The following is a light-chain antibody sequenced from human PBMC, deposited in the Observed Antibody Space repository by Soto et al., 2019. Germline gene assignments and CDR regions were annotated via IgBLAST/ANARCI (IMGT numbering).Light chain of an antibody. CDR3: QHYGSSRT. J-gene: IGKJ1*01. Sequence: EIVLTQSPGTLSLSPGERATLSCRASQSVSTSYLAWYQHKPGQAPRLLIYGASRRATGVPDRFSGSGSGRDYTLTISRLEREDFAVYYCQHYGSSRTFGQGTKVEIK. CDR1: QSVSTSY. V-gene: IGKV3-20*01. CDR2: GAS.